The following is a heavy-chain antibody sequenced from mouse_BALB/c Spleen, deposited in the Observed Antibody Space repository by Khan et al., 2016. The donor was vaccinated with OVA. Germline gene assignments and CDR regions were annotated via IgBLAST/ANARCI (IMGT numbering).Heavy chain of an antibody. CDR3: TSSNYYGSGLYALDY. CDR2: ISPGSGST. CDR1: GYTFTSYW. D-gene: IGHD1-1*01. J-gene: IGHJ4*01. V-gene: IGHV1S41*01. Sequence: DLVKPGASVKLSCKASGYTFTSYWINWIKQRPGQGLEWIGQISPGSGSTYYKKMFTVKVTMTVDSSYTTAYIHLSNLSSEDPAVYFCTSSNYYGSGLYALDYWGQGTSVTVSA.